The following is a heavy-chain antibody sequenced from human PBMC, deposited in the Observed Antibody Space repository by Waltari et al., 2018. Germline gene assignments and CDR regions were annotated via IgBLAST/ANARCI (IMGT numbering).Heavy chain of an antibody. CDR3: ANLANDFWSAYPAYGMDV. J-gene: IGHJ6*02. CDR2: ISYDRSKK. CDR1: GFTFSSYG. V-gene: IGHV3-30*18. D-gene: IGHD3-3*01. Sequence: QVQLVESGGGVVQPGRSLRLSCAAAGFTFSSYGMTWVSQAPGKGLEWVAVISYDRSKKYYADSVKGRFTISRDNSKNMVYLQMNSLRAEDTAVYYCANLANDFWSAYPAYGMDVWGQGTTVTVSS.